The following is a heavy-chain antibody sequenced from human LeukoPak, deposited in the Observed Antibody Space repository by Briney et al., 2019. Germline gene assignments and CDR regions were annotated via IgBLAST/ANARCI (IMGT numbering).Heavy chain of an antibody. CDR1: GGSISSGSYY. J-gene: IGHJ6*03. Sequence: SETLSLTCTVSGGSISSGSYYWSWIRQPAGKGLEWIGRIYTSGSTNYNPSLKSRVTISVDTSKNQFSLKLSSVTAADTAVYYCARAGTDDYYYYYYYYYYMDVWGKGTTVTVSS. D-gene: IGHD3-22*01. CDR3: ARAGTDDYYYYYYYYYYMDV. V-gene: IGHV4-61*02. CDR2: IYTSGST.